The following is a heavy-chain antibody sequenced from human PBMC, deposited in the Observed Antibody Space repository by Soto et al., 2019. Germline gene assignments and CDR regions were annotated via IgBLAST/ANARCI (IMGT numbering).Heavy chain of an antibody. CDR2: INPNSGGT. CDR3: ARSPRGSYGSGSYFWFDP. Sequence: QVQLVQSGAEVKKPGASVKVSCKASGYTFTGYYMHWVRQAPGQGLEWMGWINPNSGGTNYAQKFQGWVTMTRDMSISTAYMELSRLRSDDTAVYYCARSPRGSYGSGSYFWFDPWGQGTLVTVSS. J-gene: IGHJ5*02. V-gene: IGHV1-2*04. D-gene: IGHD3-10*01. CDR1: GYTFTGYY.